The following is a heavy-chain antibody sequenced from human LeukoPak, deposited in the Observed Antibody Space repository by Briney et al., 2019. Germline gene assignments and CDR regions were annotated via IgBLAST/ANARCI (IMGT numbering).Heavy chain of an antibody. CDR3: AKDGQWLVNNCFDT. CDR2: ISGSGGST. CDR1: GFTFSSYA. D-gene: IGHD6-19*01. Sequence: GGSLRLSCAASGFTFSSYAMSWVRQAPGKGLEWVSAISGSGGSTYYADSVEGRFTISRDNSKNTLYLQMNSLRAEDTAVYYCAKDGQWLVNNCFDTWGQGTLVTVSS. J-gene: IGHJ5*02. V-gene: IGHV3-23*01.